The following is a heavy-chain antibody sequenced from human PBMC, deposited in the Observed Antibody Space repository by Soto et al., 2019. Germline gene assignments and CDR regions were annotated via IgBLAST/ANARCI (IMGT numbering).Heavy chain of an antibody. Sequence: QVQLVQSGAEVKKPGSSVKVSCKASGGTFSSYAISWVRQAPGQGLEWMGGIIPIFGTANYAQKFQGRVTITGDESTSTGYMELSSLRSEDTAVSYCARGQRFLDWLYPLDYWGQGTLVTVSS. J-gene: IGHJ4*02. CDR3: ARGQRFLDWLYPLDY. V-gene: IGHV1-69*01. D-gene: IGHD3-3*01. CDR1: GGTFSSYA. CDR2: IIPIFGTA.